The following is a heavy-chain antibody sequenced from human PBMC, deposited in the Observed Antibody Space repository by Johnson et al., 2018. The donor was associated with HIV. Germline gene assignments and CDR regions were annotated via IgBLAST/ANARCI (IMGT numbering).Heavy chain of an antibody. Sequence: VQLVESGGGLVQPGGSLRLSCAASGFTFSSYWMSWVRQAPGKGLEWVAFIRYDGSNKYYADSVKGRFTVSRDNSENTLFLQMNSLRDEDTAVYYCAKERTAMVTPFDAWGQGTRVTVSS. CDR1: GFTFSSYW. J-gene: IGHJ3*01. V-gene: IGHV3-30*02. CDR2: IRYDGSNK. D-gene: IGHD5-18*01. CDR3: AKERTAMVTPFDA.